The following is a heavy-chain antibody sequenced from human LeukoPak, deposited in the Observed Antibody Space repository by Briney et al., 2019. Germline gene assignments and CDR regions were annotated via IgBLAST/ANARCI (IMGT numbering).Heavy chain of an antibody. V-gene: IGHV4-59*01. CDR3: ARERSSSWYRRADNWFDP. Sequence: SETLSLTCTVSGGSISSYYWSWIRQPPGEGLEWIGCIYYSGSTNYNPSLKSRVTISVDTSKNQFSLKLSSVTAADTAVYYCARERSSSWYRRADNWFDPWGQGTLVTVSS. CDR2: IYYSGST. CDR1: GGSISSYY. J-gene: IGHJ5*02. D-gene: IGHD6-13*01.